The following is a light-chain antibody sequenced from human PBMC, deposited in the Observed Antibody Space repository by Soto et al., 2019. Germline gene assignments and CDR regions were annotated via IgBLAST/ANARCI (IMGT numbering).Light chain of an antibody. CDR2: EVN. CDR1: SSDIGSYNL. J-gene: IGLJ3*02. V-gene: IGLV2-23*02. Sequence: QSALSQPASVSGSPGQSVTISCTGTSSDIGSYNLVSWYHHHPGQAPKLVIYEVNKRPSVDSNRFSGSKSGNTASLTIAGLQPEYEGEYYCCSYAGGRTFVVFVGGTKPAAL. CDR3: CSYAGGRTFVV.